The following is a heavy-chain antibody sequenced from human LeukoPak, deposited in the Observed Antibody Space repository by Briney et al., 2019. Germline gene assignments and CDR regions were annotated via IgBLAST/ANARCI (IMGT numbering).Heavy chain of an antibody. Sequence: GESLRISCKGSGYSFTSYWIGWVRQLPGKVLEWMGIIYPGNSDTSYSPSFQGQVTISADKSISTAYLQWSSLKASDTAMYYCARHVYPKRSVAVADYWGQGTLVTVSS. CDR1: GYSFTSYW. CDR2: IYPGNSDT. D-gene: IGHD2-15*01. V-gene: IGHV5-51*01. J-gene: IGHJ4*02. CDR3: ARHVYPKRSVAVADY.